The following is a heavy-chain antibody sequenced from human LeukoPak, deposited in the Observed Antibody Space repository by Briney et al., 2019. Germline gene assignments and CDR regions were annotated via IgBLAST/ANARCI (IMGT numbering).Heavy chain of an antibody. CDR1: GFTFSSYS. CDR3: ARDVYNSI. V-gene: IGHV3-21*01. Sequence: PGGSLRLSCAASGFTFSSYSMNWVRQAPGKGPEWVSSISTSSSYIYYADSLKGRFTISRDNAENSLYLQMSSLRAEDTAVYYCARDVYNSIWGQGTLVTVSS. J-gene: IGHJ4*02. CDR2: ISTSSSYI. D-gene: IGHD3-22*01.